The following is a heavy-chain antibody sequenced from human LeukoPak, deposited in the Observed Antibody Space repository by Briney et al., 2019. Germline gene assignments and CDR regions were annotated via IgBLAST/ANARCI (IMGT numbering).Heavy chain of an antibody. CDR2: ISGSGGST. D-gene: IGHD3-22*01. CDR1: GFTSSSYA. Sequence: GGSLRLSCAASGFTSSSYAMSWVRQAPGKGLEWVSAISGSGGSTYYADSVKGRFTISRDNSKNTLYLQMNGLRAEDTAVYYCAKSKVVVTPYYFDYWGQGTLVTVSS. V-gene: IGHV3-23*01. J-gene: IGHJ4*02. CDR3: AKSKVVVTPYYFDY.